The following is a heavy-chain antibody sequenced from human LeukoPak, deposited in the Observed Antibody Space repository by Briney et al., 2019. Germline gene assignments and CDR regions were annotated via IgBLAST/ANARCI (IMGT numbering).Heavy chain of an antibody. CDR1: GFTFSTYA. CDR3: AKSQGGYVY. Sequence: GGSLRLSCAASGFTFSTYAMSWVRQAPGKGLEWDSAISTSGGGTYYAASVKGRFIISRDNSKNTLYLQMNSLRAEDTAVYYCAKSQGGYVYWGQGTLVTVSS. J-gene: IGHJ4*02. CDR2: ISTSGGGT. V-gene: IGHV3-23*01. D-gene: IGHD3-16*01.